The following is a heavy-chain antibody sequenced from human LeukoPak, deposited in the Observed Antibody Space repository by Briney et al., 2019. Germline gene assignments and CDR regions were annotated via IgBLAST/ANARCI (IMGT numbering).Heavy chain of an antibody. CDR2: IRYDGSNK. CDR1: GFTFSTYG. CDR3: ARDPARYDSSGPFDY. V-gene: IGHV3-30*02. D-gene: IGHD3-22*01. J-gene: IGHJ4*02. Sequence: GGSLRLSCAASGFTFSTYGMLWVRQAPGQGPEWVALIRYDGSNKYYADSVKGRFTISRDNAKNSLYLQMNSLRAEDTAVYYCARDPARYDSSGPFDYWGQGTLVTVSS.